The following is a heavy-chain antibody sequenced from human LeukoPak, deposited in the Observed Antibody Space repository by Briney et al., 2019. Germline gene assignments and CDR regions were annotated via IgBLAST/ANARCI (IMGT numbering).Heavy chain of an antibody. CDR3: ARGLGTLDV. CDR2: ISSYNGNT. Sequence: GSVKVSCKASGYTFSNFGITWVRQAPGQGLECMGWISSYNGNTKYAQKLQDRVTMATDTSTSTAYMELRSLRPDDTATYYCARGLGTLDVWGEGTMVTVSS. CDR1: GYTFSNFG. D-gene: IGHD1-1*01. V-gene: IGHV1-18*01. J-gene: IGHJ6*04.